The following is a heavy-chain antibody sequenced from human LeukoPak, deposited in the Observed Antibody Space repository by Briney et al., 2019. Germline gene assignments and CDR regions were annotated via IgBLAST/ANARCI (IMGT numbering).Heavy chain of an antibody. Sequence: GGSLRLSCEASGFTFSNVWMNWVRQAPGKGLEWVGRIRSKADGGTIDYAAPVKARFTISRDDSKNTMYLQMSSLKTEDTAVYYCTTYCSKDAFDIWGQGTMVTVSS. CDR2: IRSKADGGTI. D-gene: IGHD6-13*01. CDR3: TTYCSKDAFDI. V-gene: IGHV3-15*01. CDR1: GFTFSNVW. J-gene: IGHJ3*02.